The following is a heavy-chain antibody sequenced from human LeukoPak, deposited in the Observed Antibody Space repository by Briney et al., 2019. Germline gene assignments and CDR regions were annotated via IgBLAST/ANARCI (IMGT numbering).Heavy chain of an antibody. V-gene: IGHV3-20*01. CDR2: INWNGGST. CDR1: GFTFSSYS. D-gene: IGHD2-15*01. Sequence: GGSLRLSCAASGFTFSSYSMSWVRQAPGKGLEWVSGINWNGGSTGYADSVKGRFTISRDNAKNSLYLQMNSLRAEDTALYHCAAYCSGGSCYRFGAFDIWGQGTMVTVSS. J-gene: IGHJ3*02. CDR3: AAYCSGGSCYRFGAFDI.